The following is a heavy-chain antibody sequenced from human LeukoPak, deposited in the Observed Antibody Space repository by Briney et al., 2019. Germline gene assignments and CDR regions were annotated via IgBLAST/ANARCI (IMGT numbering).Heavy chain of an antibody. Sequence: SETLSLTCAVYGGSFSGYYWSWIRQPPGKGLEWIGEINHSGSTNYNPSLKSRVTISVDTSKNQFSLKLSSVTAADTAVYYCASDFYSDYAGGFDYWGQGTLVTVSS. CDR2: INHSGST. V-gene: IGHV4-34*01. CDR1: GGSFSGYY. D-gene: IGHD4-11*01. J-gene: IGHJ4*02. CDR3: ASDFYSDYAGGFDY.